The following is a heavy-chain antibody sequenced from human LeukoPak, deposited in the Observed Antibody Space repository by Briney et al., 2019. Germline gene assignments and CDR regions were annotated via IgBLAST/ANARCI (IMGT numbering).Heavy chain of an antibody. Sequence: SETLSLTCTVSGGSISSSSYYWGWIRQPPGKGLEWIGSIYYSGSTYYNPSLKSRVTISVDTSKNQFSLNLSSVTAADTAVYYCARLSDFISAADYWGQGTLVTVSS. D-gene: IGHD6-13*01. J-gene: IGHJ4*02. CDR1: GGSISSSSYY. CDR2: IYYSGST. V-gene: IGHV4-39*01. CDR3: ARLSDFISAADY.